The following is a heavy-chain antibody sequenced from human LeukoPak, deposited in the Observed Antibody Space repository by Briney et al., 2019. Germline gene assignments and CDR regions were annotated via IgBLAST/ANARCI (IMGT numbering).Heavy chain of an antibody. J-gene: IGHJ6*02. D-gene: IGHD3-3*01. Sequence: SETLSLTCAVYGGSFSGYYWSWIRQPPGKGLEWIGEINHSGSPNYNPSLKSRVTISVDTSKNQFSLKLSSVTAADTAVYYCARHRTRSGCYRDYYYYGMDVWGQGTTVTVSS. V-gene: IGHV4-34*01. CDR3: ARHRTRSGCYRDYYYYGMDV. CDR1: GGSFSGYY. CDR2: INHSGSP.